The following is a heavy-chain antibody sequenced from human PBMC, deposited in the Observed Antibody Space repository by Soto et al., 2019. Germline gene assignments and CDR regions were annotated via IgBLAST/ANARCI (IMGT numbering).Heavy chain of an antibody. Sequence: QVQMGESGGGVVQPGRCLTLSCAASGFTLNRNAMHWVRQAPGRGLEWMAVTSHDENNKYYADSVKDRLTIFRDNSKSVLYLRMNRLRLEATALYYCARATSLRLGIFASWGQGALVTVSS. V-gene: IGHV3-30-3*01. CDR2: TSHDENNK. D-gene: IGHD3-3*01. CDR3: ARATSLRLGIFAS. J-gene: IGHJ4*02. CDR1: GFTLNRNA.